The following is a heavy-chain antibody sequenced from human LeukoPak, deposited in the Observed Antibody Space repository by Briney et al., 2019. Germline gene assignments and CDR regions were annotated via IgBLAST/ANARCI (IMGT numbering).Heavy chain of an antibody. V-gene: IGHV1-69-2*01. CDR3: ATAPNWNYRNWFDP. D-gene: IGHD1-7*01. J-gene: IGHJ5*02. Sequence: ASVKISCKVSGYTFTDYYMHWVRQAPGKGLPWMGLLNLESGKTLYTEKFQGRVTITADTSTDTAYMELSSLRSEDTAVYYCATAPNWNYRNWFDPWGQGTLVTVSS. CDR1: GYTFTDYY. CDR2: LNLESGKT.